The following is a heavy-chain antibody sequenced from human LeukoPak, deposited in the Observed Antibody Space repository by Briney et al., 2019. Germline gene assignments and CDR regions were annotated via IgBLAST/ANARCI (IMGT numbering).Heavy chain of an antibody. V-gene: IGHV4-59*01. J-gene: IGHJ3*02. CDR3: ARALMVRGVNDAFDI. Sequence: SETLSLTCTVSGGSISSYYWSWIRQPPGKGLEWIGYIYYSGSTNYNPSLKSRVTISADTSKNQFSLKLSSVTAADTAVYYCARALMVRGVNDAFDIWGQGTMVTVSS. D-gene: IGHD3-10*01. CDR2: IYYSGST. CDR1: GGSISSYY.